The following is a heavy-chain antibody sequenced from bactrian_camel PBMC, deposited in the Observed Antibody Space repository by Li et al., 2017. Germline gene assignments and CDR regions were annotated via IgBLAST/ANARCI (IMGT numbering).Heavy chain of an antibody. CDR1: GFFFKNYE. Sequence: VQLVESGGGLVQSGGPLRLSCAVSGFFFKNYEMTWVRQVPGKGLEWVSSVNHLGDKTYYAESMKGRFTISRDNAKNTVYLQMNSLKPEDTAVYYCAADLDVGAPRLHRPGPALCAREAWFFRRSGGYWGQGTQVTVS. CDR2: VNHLGDKT. D-gene: IGHD1*01. J-gene: IGHJ4*01. V-gene: IGHV3S40*01. CDR3: AADLDVGAPRLHRPGPALCAREAWFFRRSGGY.